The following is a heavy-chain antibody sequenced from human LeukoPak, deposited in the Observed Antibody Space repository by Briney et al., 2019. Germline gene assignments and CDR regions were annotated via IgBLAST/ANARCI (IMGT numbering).Heavy chain of an antibody. CDR2: ISSSSSTI. CDR3: ARIRSGYYSDY. J-gene: IGHJ4*02. V-gene: IGHV3-48*02. CDR1: GFTFSNSG. D-gene: IGHD3-22*01. Sequence: GRSLRLSCAGSGFTFSNSGMSCVRQAPGQGLEWVSYISSSSSTISYADSVKGRFTISRDNAENSLFLQMSSLRDEDTAVYYCARIRSGYYSDYWGQGTLVTVSS.